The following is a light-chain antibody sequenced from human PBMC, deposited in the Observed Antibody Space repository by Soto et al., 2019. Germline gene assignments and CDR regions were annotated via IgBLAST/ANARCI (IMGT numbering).Light chain of an antibody. V-gene: IGKV1-27*01. CDR1: QGISNF. CDR2: AAS. J-gene: IGKJ3*01. CDR3: QKYSSVPV. Sequence: DIPMTQSPTSLSASVGDRVTITCRASQGISNFVAWYQQKPGKAPKLLIYAASTLQSGVPCRFSGSGSGTDFTLTINSLQPEDVSTYTCQKYSSVPVFGPGTKVEIK.